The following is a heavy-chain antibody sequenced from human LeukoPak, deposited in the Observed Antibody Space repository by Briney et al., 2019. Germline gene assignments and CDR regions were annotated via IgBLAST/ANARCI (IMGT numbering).Heavy chain of an antibody. CDR2: GDYSGGT. Sequence: SETLSLTCTVSGDSYSSVTDYWAWIRQPPGKGLEWIASGDYSGGTYYNPSLESRVAISADMSKNQFSLKLTSVTGADTAVYYCAGERGEEYSSGWYKRNYFDNWGQGIRVTVSS. CDR1: GDSYSSVTDY. V-gene: IGHV4-39*07. J-gene: IGHJ4*02. D-gene: IGHD6-19*01. CDR3: AGERGEEYSSGWYKRNYFDN.